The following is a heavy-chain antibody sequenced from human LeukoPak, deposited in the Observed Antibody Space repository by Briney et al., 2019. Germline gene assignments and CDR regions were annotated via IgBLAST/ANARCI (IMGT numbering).Heavy chain of an antibody. CDR1: GFTFSSYE. CDR2: ISSSGSTI. D-gene: IGHD3-9*01. Sequence: PGGSLRLSCAASGFTFSSYEMNWVRQAPGKGLEWVSYISSSGSTIYYADSVKGRFTISRDNSKNTLYLQMNSLRAEDTAVYYCARDILTGYYMAFDIWGQGTMVTVSS. V-gene: IGHV3-48*03. J-gene: IGHJ3*02. CDR3: ARDILTGYYMAFDI.